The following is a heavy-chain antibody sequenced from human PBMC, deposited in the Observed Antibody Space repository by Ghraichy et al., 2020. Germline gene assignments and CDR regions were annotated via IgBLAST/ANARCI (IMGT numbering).Heavy chain of an antibody. Sequence: SETLSLTCSVSGDSISSSNYYWGWIRQSPGKGLEWIGNIHNSGNTYYNPSLKSRVTISVDASKNQFSLKLSSVTAADTAVDYCPRLGLLGYGEAHWGQGTLVTVSS. CDR1: GDSISSSNYY. CDR2: IHNSGNT. D-gene: IGHD4-17*01. CDR3: PRLGLLGYGEAH. J-gene: IGHJ4*02. V-gene: IGHV4-39*01.